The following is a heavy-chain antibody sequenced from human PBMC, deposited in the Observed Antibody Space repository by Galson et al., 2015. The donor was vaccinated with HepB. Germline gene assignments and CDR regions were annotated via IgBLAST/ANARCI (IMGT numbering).Heavy chain of an antibody. Sequence: SLRLSCAASGFTFSSYSMNWVRQAPGKGLERVSYISSSSSTIYYADSVKGRFTISRDNAKNSLYLQMNSLRDEDTAVYYCAREPYYDFWSGYYTGYFDYWGQGTLVTVSS. CDR3: AREPYYDFWSGYYTGYFDY. CDR1: GFTFSSYS. V-gene: IGHV3-48*02. D-gene: IGHD3-3*01. CDR2: ISSSSSTI. J-gene: IGHJ4*02.